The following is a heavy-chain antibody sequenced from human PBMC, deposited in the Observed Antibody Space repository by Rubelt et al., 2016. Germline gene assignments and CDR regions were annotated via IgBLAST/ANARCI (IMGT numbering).Heavy chain of an antibody. CDR1: GGSISNYY. D-gene: IGHD1-26*01. CDR2: IYPSGTT. V-gene: IGHV4-4*08. J-gene: IGHJ4*02. Sequence: QVQLQESGPGLVKPSETLSLTCTVSGGSISNYYWTWIRQPPGKGLEWIGYIYPSGTTNYSPSLKSRVTMSVDTSKNQFSPRLTSVTAADTAVYYCATTKVGTVYVPNWGQGTLVTVSS. CDR3: ATTKVGTVYVPN.